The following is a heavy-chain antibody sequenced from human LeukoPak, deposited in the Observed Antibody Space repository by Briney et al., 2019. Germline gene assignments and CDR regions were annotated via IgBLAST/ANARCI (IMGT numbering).Heavy chain of an antibody. J-gene: IGHJ4*02. V-gene: IGHV1-69*04. CDR3: ARDLYGDYGVSDY. Sequence: SVKVSCKASGGTFSSYAISWVRQAPGQGLEWMGRIIPILGIANYAQKFQGRVTITADKSTSTAYMELSSLRSEDTAVYYCARDLYGDYGVSDYWGQGTLVTVSS. D-gene: IGHD4-17*01. CDR2: IIPILGIA. CDR1: GGTFSSYA.